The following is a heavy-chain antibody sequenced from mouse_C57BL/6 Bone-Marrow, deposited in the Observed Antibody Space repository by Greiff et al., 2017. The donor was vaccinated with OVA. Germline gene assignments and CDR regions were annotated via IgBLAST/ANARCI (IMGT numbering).Heavy chain of an antibody. J-gene: IGHJ1*03. V-gene: IGHV1-81*01. Sequence: VQLQQSGAELARPGASVKLSCKASGYTFTSYGISWVKQRTGQGLEWIGEIYPRSGNTYYNEKFKGKATLTADKSSSTAYMELRSLTSEDSAVYFCARFTTRSNWYFDVWGTGTTVTVSS. CDR1: GYTFTSYG. D-gene: IGHD5-5*01. CDR2: IYPRSGNT. CDR3: ARFTTRSNWYFDV.